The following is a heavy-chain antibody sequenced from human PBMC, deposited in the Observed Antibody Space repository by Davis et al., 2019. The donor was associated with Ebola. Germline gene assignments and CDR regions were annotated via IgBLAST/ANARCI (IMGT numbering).Heavy chain of an antibody. Sequence: PSETLSLTCTVSGGSISSGSYYWSWIRQPAGKGLEWIGHIYTSGSTNYNPSLKSRVTISVDTSKNQFSLKLSSVTAADTAVYYCARDGSGSGYSYWGQGTLVTVSS. J-gene: IGHJ4*02. CDR3: ARDGSGSGYSY. V-gene: IGHV4-61*09. CDR1: GGSISSGSYY. CDR2: IYTSGST. D-gene: IGHD3-10*01.